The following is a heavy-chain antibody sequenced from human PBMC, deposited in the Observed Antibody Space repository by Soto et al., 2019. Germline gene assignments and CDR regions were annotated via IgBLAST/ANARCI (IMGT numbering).Heavy chain of an antibody. CDR1: GFTFRDYA. Sequence: GGSLRLSCKGSGFTFRDYAISWVRQAPGKGLQWVGFMRAKAFGGTTEYATFVKGRFTISRDDSKSVAYLQMNSLETEDTAVYYCTREGAYTSQPYCYFYAMDVWGQGTRVTVSS. CDR2: MRAKAFGGTT. CDR3: TREGAYTSQPYCYFYAMDV. D-gene: IGHD2-2*01. J-gene: IGHJ6*01. V-gene: IGHV3-49*04.